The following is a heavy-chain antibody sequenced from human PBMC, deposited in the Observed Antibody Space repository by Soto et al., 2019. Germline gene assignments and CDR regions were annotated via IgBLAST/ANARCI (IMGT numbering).Heavy chain of an antibody. V-gene: IGHV1-46*01. Sequence: GASVKVSCKASGYTFTSYYMHWVRQAPGQGLEWMGIINPSGGSTSYAQKFQGRVTMTRDTSTSTVYMELSSLRSEDTAVYYCARGQWSAAVVIPFDYWGQGTLVTVSS. CDR1: GYTFTSYY. J-gene: IGHJ4*02. CDR2: INPSGGST. CDR3: ARGQWSAAVVIPFDY. D-gene: IGHD3-22*01.